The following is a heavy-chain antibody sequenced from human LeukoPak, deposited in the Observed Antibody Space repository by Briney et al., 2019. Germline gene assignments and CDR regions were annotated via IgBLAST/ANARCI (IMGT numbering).Heavy chain of an antibody. D-gene: IGHD1-26*01. CDR1: GFTFSSYG. CDR3: AKGRQFFRATTDAFDI. CDR2: ISYDGSNK. J-gene: IGHJ3*02. V-gene: IGHV3-30*18. Sequence: GGSLRLSCAASGFTFSSYGMHWVRQAPGKGLEWVAVISYDGSNKYYADSVKGRFTISRDNSKNTLYLQMNSLRAEDTAVYYCAKGRQFFRATTDAFDIWGQGTMVTVSS.